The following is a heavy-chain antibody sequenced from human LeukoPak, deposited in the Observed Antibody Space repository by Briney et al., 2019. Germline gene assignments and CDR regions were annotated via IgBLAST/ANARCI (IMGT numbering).Heavy chain of an antibody. CDR1: GGTFSSYA. CDR2: INPNSGGT. CDR3: ARDCSSTSCYTGDY. D-gene: IGHD2-2*02. V-gene: IGHV1-2*02. Sequence: ASVKVSCKACGGTFSSYAISWVRQAPGQGLEWTGWINPNSGGTNYAQKFQGRVTMTRDKSISTAYMELSRLRSDDTAVFYCARDCSSTSCYTGDYWGQGTLVTVS. J-gene: IGHJ4*02.